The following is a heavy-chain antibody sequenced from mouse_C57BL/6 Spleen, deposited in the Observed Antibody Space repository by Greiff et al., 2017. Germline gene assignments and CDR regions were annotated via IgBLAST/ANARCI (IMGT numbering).Heavy chain of an antibody. Sequence: EVQGVESGGGLVKPGGSLKLSCAASGFTFSDYGMHWVRQAPEKGLEWVAYISSGSSTISYADTVKGRFTISRDNAKNTLFLQMTSLRSEDTAMYYCARPLHYGSSYGFAYWGQGTLVTVSA. D-gene: IGHD1-1*01. CDR2: ISSGSSTI. J-gene: IGHJ3*01. CDR3: ARPLHYGSSYGFAY. CDR1: GFTFSDYG. V-gene: IGHV5-17*01.